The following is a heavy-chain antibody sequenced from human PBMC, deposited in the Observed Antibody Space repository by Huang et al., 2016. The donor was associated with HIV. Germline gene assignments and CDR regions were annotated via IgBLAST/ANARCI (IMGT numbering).Heavy chain of an antibody. CDR2: ISYDGSEK. J-gene: IGHJ6*02. Sequence: QVQLVESGGGVVQPGRSLRLSCAASGFTFRQYAMHWVRQAQGKGLEWGAIISYDGSEKYFGDSVKGRFTISRDNSKNMLYLQMNSLRPDDSAMYYCVKDSPGVITIFGGDVWGQGTTVTVSS. CDR3: VKDSPGVITIFGGDV. CDR1: GFTFRQYA. D-gene: IGHD3-3*01. V-gene: IGHV3-30*18.